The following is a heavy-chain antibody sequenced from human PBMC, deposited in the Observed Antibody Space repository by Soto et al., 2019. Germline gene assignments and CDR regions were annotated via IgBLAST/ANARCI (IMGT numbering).Heavy chain of an antibody. J-gene: IGHJ4*02. D-gene: IGHD5-12*01. CDR2: IIPIFGTA. Sequence: SVKGSCKASGDTISSYAISWVRQAPGQGLEWMGGIIPIFGTANYAQKFQGRVTITADESTSTAYMELSSLRSEDTAVYYCARAGRDGYNYNLQFWGQGTLVTVSS. CDR1: GDTISSYA. CDR3: ARAGRDGYNYNLQF. V-gene: IGHV1-69*01.